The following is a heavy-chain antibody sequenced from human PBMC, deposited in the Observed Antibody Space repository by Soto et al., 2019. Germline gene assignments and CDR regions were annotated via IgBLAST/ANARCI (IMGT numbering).Heavy chain of an antibody. CDR1: GFTFSTYS. Sequence: GGSLRLSCAASGFTFSTYSLHWVRQAPGKGLEWVAVISYDGRNIYYADSVRGRFTISRDNSKNMLYLQMNSLRAEDTAVFYCARVREWFNSFDSWGQGTLVTVSS. D-gene: IGHD3-3*01. J-gene: IGHJ4*02. V-gene: IGHV3-30*04. CDR3: ARVREWFNSFDS. CDR2: ISYDGRNI.